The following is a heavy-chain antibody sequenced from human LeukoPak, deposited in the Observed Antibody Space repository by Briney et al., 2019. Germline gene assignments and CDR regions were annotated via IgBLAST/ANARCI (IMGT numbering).Heavy chain of an antibody. J-gene: IGHJ5*02. D-gene: IGHD5-18*01. Sequence: GASVKVSCKASGYTFTSYGISWVRQAPGQGLEWMGWISAYNGNTNYAQKLQGRVTMTTDTSTSTAYMELRSLRSDDTAVYYCARARIQLWLQGWFDPWGQGTLVTVSS. V-gene: IGHV1-18*01. CDR2: ISAYNGNT. CDR1: GYTFTSYG. CDR3: ARARIQLWLQGWFDP.